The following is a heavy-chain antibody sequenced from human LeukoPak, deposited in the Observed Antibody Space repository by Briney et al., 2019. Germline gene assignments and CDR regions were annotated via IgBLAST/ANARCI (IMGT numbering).Heavy chain of an antibody. CDR2: IFPSGGEI. D-gene: IGHD5-18*01. CDR3: AKVEGGYSYGFIEY. Sequence: GGSLRLSCAASGFTFSTFAMIWVRQPPGKGLEWVSSIFPSGGEIHYADSVRGRFTISRDNSKSTLSLQMNSLRAEDTAVYHCAKVEGGYSYGFIEYWGQGTLVTVSS. CDR1: GFTFSTFA. J-gene: IGHJ4*02. V-gene: IGHV3-23*01.